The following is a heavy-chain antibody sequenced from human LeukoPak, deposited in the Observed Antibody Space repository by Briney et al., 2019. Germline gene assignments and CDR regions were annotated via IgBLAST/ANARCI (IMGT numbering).Heavy chain of an antibody. CDR3: VNSSPGGGWLVSGNFDY. J-gene: IGHJ4*02. D-gene: IGHD6-19*01. CDR2: IYYTGSA. V-gene: IGHV4-39*01. Sequence: PSETLSLTCTVSGGSIGSTSYYWGWVRQPPGKGLEWIASIYYTGSAYYTPSLKSRVTISVDTSKNQFSLKLSSVTAADTAVYYCVNSSPGGGWLVSGNFDYWGQGTLVTVSS. CDR1: GGSIGSTSYY.